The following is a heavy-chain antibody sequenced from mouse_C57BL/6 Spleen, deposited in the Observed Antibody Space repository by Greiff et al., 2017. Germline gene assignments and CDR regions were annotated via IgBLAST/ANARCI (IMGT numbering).Heavy chain of an antibody. CDR3: ARSYDYDRVDY. V-gene: IGHV3-6*01. CDR2: ISYDGSN. Sequence: EVQLQQSGPGLVKPSQSLSLTCSVTGYSITSGYYWNWIRQFPGNKLEWMGYISYDGSNNYNPSLKNRISITRDTSKNQFFLKLNSVTTEDTATYYCARSYDYDRVDYWGQGT. J-gene: IGHJ2*01. CDR1: GYSITSGYY. D-gene: IGHD2-4*01.